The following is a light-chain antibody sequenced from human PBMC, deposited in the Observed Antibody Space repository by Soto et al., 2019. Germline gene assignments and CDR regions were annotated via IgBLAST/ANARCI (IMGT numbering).Light chain of an antibody. J-gene: IGKJ1*01. Sequence: DIPMTQSPSTLSASVGDRVTITCRASQSISSWLAWYQQKPGKAPKLLIYDASRLESGVPSRFSGSGSGTAFTLTISSLQPDDFATYYCQQYNSYWWTFGQGTKVEIK. CDR1: QSISSW. CDR2: DAS. CDR3: QQYNSYWWT. V-gene: IGKV1-5*01.